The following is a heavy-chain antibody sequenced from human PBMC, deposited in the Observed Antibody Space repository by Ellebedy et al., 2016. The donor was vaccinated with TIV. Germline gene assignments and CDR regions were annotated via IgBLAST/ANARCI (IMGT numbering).Heavy chain of an antibody. CDR3: ARASRDAYCSITSCDYFDF. Sequence: GGSLRLSCAASGFTFSTNWIHWVRQAPGKVLVWVTRINSDGSSTSYADSVKGRFTISGDNAKNTLYLQMNSLRAEDTAVYFCARASRDAYCSITSCDYFDFWGHGTLVTVSS. CDR2: INSDGSST. J-gene: IGHJ4*01. D-gene: IGHD2-2*01. V-gene: IGHV3-74*01. CDR1: GFTFSTNW.